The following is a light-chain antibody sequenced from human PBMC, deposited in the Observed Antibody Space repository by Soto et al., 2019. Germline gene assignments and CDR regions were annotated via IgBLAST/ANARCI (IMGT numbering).Light chain of an antibody. CDR3: AAWDDSLNGAV. CDR2: SNN. CDR1: SSNIGSNT. J-gene: IGLJ7*01. V-gene: IGLV1-44*01. Sequence: QPVLTQPPSASGTPGQRVTISCSGSSSNIGSNTVNWFQQLPGPAPKLLIYSNNQRPSGVPDRFSGSKSGTSASLAISGLQSEDEADYYCAAWDDSLNGAVFGGGTQLTVL.